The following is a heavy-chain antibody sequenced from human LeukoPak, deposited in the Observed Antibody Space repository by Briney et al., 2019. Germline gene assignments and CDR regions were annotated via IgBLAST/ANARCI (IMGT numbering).Heavy chain of an antibody. J-gene: IGHJ5*02. CDR3: AKASVAIPQYCNS. CDR1: GFTFTSYA. D-gene: IGHD2-2*02. CDR2: ISASGGST. V-gene: IGHV3-23*01. Sequence: GGSLRLSCAASGFTFTSYALSWVRQAPGKGLECVSTISASGGSTFYADSAKGRFTISRDNSKDTLFLQLNSLTAADMAMYFCAKASVAIPQYCNSWGQGTLVTVSS.